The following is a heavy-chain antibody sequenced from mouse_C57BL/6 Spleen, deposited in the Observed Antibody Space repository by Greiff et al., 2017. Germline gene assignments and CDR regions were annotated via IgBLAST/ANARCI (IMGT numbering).Heavy chain of an antibody. CDR3: ARVFTTVVATYYAMDY. CDR1: GYTFTSYW. J-gene: IGHJ4*01. V-gene: IGHV1-55*01. D-gene: IGHD1-1*01. CDR2: IYPGSGST. Sequence: QVQLQQPGAELVKPGASVKMSCKASGYTFTSYWITWVKQRPGQGLEWIGDIYPGSGSTNYNEKFKSKATLTVDTSSSTAYMQLSSLTSKDSAVYYCARVFTTVVATYYAMDYWGQGTSVTVSS.